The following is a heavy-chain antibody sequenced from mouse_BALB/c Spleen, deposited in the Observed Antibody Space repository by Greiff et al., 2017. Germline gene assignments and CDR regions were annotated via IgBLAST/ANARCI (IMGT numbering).Heavy chain of an antibody. CDR1: GFSLTGYG. CDR3: AKHEGTTVVVDYFDY. D-gene: IGHD1-1*01. Sequence: QVQLKESGPGLVAPSQSLSITCTVSGFSLTGYGVNWVRQPPGKGLEWLGVIWGGGSTYYNSALKSRLSISKDNSKSQVFLKMNSLQTDDTAMYYCAKHEGTTVVVDYFDYWGQGTTLTVSS. CDR2: IWGGGST. J-gene: IGHJ2*01. V-gene: IGHV2-6-5*01.